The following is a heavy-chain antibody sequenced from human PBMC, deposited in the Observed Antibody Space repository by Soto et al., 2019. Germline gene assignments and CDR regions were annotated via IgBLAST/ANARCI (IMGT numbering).Heavy chain of an antibody. CDR1: GGSISSSTSFY. J-gene: IGHJ4*02. Sequence: SETLSLTCTVSGGSISSSTSFYWGWIRQPPGKRPEWIGSIYYSGTTYYTSSLKSRVTISVDTSKNLFSLKLTSVTAADTDVYYCARLSGVVPDYWGQGTLVTVSS. CDR3: ARLSGVVPDY. V-gene: IGHV4-39*01. D-gene: IGHD2-2*01. CDR2: IYYSGTT.